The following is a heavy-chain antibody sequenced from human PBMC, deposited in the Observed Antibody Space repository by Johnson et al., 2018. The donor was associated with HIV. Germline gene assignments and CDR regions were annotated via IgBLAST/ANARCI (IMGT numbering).Heavy chain of an antibody. Sequence: EKLVEYGGGLVQPGGSLRLSCAASGFTFSIYAMHWVRQAPGKGLEYVSAISSNGGSTYYANSVKGRFPISRDNYKNTLFLQLGSLRLEDTAVYSCARDFGLGDLSYETVDAFDFWGPGTLVTVSS. D-gene: IGHD3-16*02. J-gene: IGHJ3*01. CDR1: GFTFSIYA. CDR2: ISSNGGST. CDR3: ARDFGLGDLSYETVDAFDF. V-gene: IGHV3-64*01.